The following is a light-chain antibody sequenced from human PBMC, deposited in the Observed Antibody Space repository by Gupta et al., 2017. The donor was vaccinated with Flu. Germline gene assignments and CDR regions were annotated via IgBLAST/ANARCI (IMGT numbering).Light chain of an antibody. Sequence: QLVLTQSPSASASLGASVKLTCTLSSGHSSYAITWHQQQPEKGTRSLMKLNSDGSHPTGDAIPDRFSSSGSATALSLTIPRPEAEDEYYYYCQTWSTGPWVFGGGTKLTVL. V-gene: IGLV4-69*01. J-gene: IGLJ3*02. CDR3: QTWSTGPWV. CDR2: LNSDGSH. CDR1: SGHSSYA.